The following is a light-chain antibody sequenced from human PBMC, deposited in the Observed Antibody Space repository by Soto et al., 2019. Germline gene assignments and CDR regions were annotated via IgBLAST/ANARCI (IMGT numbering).Light chain of an antibody. V-gene: IGLV2-11*01. CDR1: SSDVGGYKY. CDR3: CSYAGSYTFV. CDR2: DVS. J-gene: IGLJ1*01. Sequence: QSALTQPRSVSGSPGQSVTIPCTGTSSDVGGYKYVSWYQQHPGKAPKLMIYDVSKRPSGVPDRFSGSKSGNTASLTISGLQAEDEADYYCCSYAGSYTFVFGIGTKVTVL.